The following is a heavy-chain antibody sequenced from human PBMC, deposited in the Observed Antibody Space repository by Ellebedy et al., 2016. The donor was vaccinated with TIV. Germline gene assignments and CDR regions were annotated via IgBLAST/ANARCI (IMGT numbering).Heavy chain of an antibody. J-gene: IGHJ4*02. Sequence: GEPLKISCAGSGFTFSSFGMNWVRQAPGKGLQWISYISSTSTRISYADSVKGRFTISRDNAQNTLFLQMNSLRVEDTTVYYCARGWSTPDSWGQGTLVIVSS. V-gene: IGHV3-48*01. D-gene: IGHD2-15*01. CDR2: ISSTSTRI. CDR3: ARGWSTPDS. CDR1: GFTFSSFG.